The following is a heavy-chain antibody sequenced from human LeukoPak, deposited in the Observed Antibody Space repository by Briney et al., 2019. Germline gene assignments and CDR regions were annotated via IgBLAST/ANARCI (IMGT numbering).Heavy chain of an antibody. CDR3: ARGTMKVAGLEY. CDR1: GDSFSSGV. J-gene: IGHJ4*02. V-gene: IGHV6-1*01. CDR2: TYYKSKWYN. D-gene: IGHD6-19*01. Sequence: SQTLSLTCAISGDSFSSGVWNWIRQSPSRGLEWLGRTYYKSKWYNDYAVSVKGRMTINADTSKNQFSLQLNSVTPEDTAVYYCARGTMKVAGLEYWGQGTLFTVFS.